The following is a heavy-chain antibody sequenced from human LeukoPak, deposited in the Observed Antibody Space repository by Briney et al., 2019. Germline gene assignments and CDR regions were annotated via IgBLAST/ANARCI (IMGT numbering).Heavy chain of an antibody. V-gene: IGHV4-59*08. Sequence: TASETLSLTCTVSGGSISSYYWSWIRQPPGKGLEWIGYIYYSGSTNYNPSLKSRVTISVDTSKNQFSLKLSSVTAADTAVYYCVGVYDYVWGSYRRRANWFDPWGQGTLVTVSS. D-gene: IGHD3-16*02. J-gene: IGHJ5*02. CDR3: VGVYDYVWGSYRRRANWFDP. CDR1: GGSISSYY. CDR2: IYYSGST.